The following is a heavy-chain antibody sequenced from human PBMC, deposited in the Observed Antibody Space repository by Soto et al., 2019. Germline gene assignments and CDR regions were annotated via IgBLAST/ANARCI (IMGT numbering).Heavy chain of an antibody. V-gene: IGHV3-49*04. D-gene: IGHD3-10*01. J-gene: IGHJ3*01. Sequence: SLRLSFTAACFTVGDYSMSWVRQAPGKGLEWVGYIRSKASGGTSEYAASVKGRFTFSRDDPKSIAYLQMNSLKIEDTAIYYCTRDQPITPWGQGTMVTVSS. CDR1: CFTVGDYS. CDR2: IRSKASGGTS. CDR3: TRDQPITP.